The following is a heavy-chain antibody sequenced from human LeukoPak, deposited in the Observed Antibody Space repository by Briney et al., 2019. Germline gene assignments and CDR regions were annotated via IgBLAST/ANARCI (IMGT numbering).Heavy chain of an antibody. CDR2: IYPGDSDT. V-gene: IGHV5-51*01. D-gene: IGHD4-17*01. CDR3: ARVDYGDYGGDYFDY. J-gene: IGHJ4*02. CDR1: GYSFTSYW. Sequence: GESPKISCKGSGYSFTSYWIGWVRQMPGKGLEWMGIIYPGDSDTRYSPSFQGQVTISADKSISTAYLQWSSLKASDTAMYYCARVDYGDYGGDYFDYWGQGTLVTVSS.